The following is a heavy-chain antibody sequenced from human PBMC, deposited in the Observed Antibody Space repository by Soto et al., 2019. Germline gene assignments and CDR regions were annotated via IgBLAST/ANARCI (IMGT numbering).Heavy chain of an antibody. D-gene: IGHD6-13*01. CDR1: GFTFDDYA. CDR2: ITWNSGSI. Sequence: EVQLVESGGGLVQPGRSLRLSCAASGFTFDDYAMHWVRQRPGRGLEWVSGITWNSGSIDYGDSVKGRFTISRDNAENSLFLQMNSLGPDDTALYYCARDAPAGYSNSWRQLDFWGQGTLVIVSS. V-gene: IGHV3-9*01. CDR3: ARDAPAGYSNSWRQLDF. J-gene: IGHJ4*02.